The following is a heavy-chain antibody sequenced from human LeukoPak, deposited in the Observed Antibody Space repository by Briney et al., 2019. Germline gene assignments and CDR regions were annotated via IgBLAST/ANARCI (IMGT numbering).Heavy chain of an antibody. CDR2: ISYDGSNK. CDR3: SIVVVPAAIQEFDY. V-gene: IGHV3-30*04. CDR1: GFTFSSYA. D-gene: IGHD2-2*02. Sequence: GGSLRLSCAASGFTFSSYAMHWVRQAPGKGLEWVAVISYDGSNKYYADSVKGRFTISRDNSKNTLYLQMNSLRAEDTAVYYCSIVVVPAAIQEFDYWGQGTLVTVSS. J-gene: IGHJ4*02.